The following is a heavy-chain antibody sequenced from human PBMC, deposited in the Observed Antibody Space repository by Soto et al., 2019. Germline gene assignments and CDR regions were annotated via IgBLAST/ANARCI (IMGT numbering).Heavy chain of an antibody. CDR1: GYSFTTYY. CDR2: INPSSGST. V-gene: IGHV1-46*04. D-gene: IGHD2-2*01. CDR3: ERDRLPPGLVGMDV. Sequence: QVQLVQSGTEVKKPGASVKVSCKASGYSFTTYYIHCVRQAPGRGLEWVGIINPSSGSTSYAQELKGRVSMTTDTSTNTVYMDLSSLTSEDTAVYYCERDRLPPGLVGMDVWGQGTTVTVSS. J-gene: IGHJ6*02.